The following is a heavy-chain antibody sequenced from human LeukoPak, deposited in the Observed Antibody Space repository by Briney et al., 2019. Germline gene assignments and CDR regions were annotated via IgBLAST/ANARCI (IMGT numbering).Heavy chain of an antibody. D-gene: IGHD3-16*01. Sequence: GGCPRLSCAASGFTVSRNYMSWVRQAPGKGLEWLSYISSTRNTIYYADSVKGRFTISRDNAKNSLYLQMNSLRAEDTAVYDCARKLTDWGQGTLVTVSS. V-gene: IGHV3-48*04. CDR2: ISSTRNTI. CDR3: ARKLTD. J-gene: IGHJ4*02. CDR1: GFTVSRNY.